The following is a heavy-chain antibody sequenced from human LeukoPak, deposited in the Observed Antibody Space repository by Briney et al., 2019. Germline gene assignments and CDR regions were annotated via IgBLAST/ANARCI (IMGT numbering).Heavy chain of an antibody. V-gene: IGHV3-21*01. Sequence: WGSLRLSCAASGFTLSSYSMNWVRQAPGKGLEWVSSISTSSSYIYYADSVKGRFTISRDNSKNTLYLQMNSLRAEDTAVYYCAKDYSKTGYYGSGTYYRPNWFDPWGQGTLVTVSS. D-gene: IGHD3-10*01. CDR1: GFTLSSYS. J-gene: IGHJ5*02. CDR3: AKDYSKTGYYGSGTYYRPNWFDP. CDR2: ISTSSSYI.